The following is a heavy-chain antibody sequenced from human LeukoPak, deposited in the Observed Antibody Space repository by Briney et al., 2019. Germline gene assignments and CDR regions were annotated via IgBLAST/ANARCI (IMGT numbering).Heavy chain of an antibody. Sequence: GGSLRLSCAASGFSFSNYWMTWVRQAPGEGLEWVASMNEDGSQKNYGDSVKGRFTISRDNAENSLYLQMNVLRVEDTAVYYCARDIPRGSTHLDYWGQGTLVTVSA. CDR1: GFSFSNYW. V-gene: IGHV3-7*01. CDR3: ARDIPRGSTHLDY. J-gene: IGHJ4*02. D-gene: IGHD1-26*01. CDR2: MNEDGSQK.